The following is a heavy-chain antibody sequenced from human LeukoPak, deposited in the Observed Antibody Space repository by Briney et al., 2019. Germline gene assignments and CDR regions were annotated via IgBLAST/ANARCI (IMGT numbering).Heavy chain of an antibody. CDR2: IYSGGST. J-gene: IGHJ4*02. D-gene: IGHD6-19*01. V-gene: IGHV3-53*01. CDR3: ANTRSYTSGWYS. Sequence: GGSLRLSCAASGFTVSSNYMSWVRQAPGKGLEWVSVIYSGGSTYYADSVKGRFTISRDNSKNTLYLQMNSLRAEDTAMYYCANTRSYTSGWYSWGQGTLVTVSS. CDR1: GFTVSSNY.